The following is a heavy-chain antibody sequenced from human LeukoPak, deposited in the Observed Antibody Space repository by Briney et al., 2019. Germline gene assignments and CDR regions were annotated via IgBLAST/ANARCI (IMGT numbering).Heavy chain of an antibody. D-gene: IGHD1-7*01. J-gene: IGHJ4*02. Sequence: ASVKVSCKASGYTFTSYSITWVRQAPGQGLEWMGWISPYNGKTEFAQKFQGRVTMTTDTSTTTVYMELRSLRSDDTAVYYCATGGSNWNYQYYFEYWGQGTLVTVSS. CDR2: ISPYNGKT. CDR1: GYTFTSYS. V-gene: IGHV1-18*01. CDR3: ATGGSNWNYQYYFEY.